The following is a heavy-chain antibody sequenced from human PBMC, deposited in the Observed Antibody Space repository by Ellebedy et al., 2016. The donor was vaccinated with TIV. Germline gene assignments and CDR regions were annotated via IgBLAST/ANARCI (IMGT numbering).Heavy chain of an antibody. CDR2: IYYSGST. V-gene: IGHV4-31*03. CDR3: ATYPPNWGYDY. CDR1: GGSISSGGYY. J-gene: IGHJ4*02. Sequence: SETLSLTCTVSGGSISSGGYYWSWIRQHPGKGLEWIGYIYYSGSTYYNPSLKSRVTISVDTSRNQFSLKLSSVTAADTAVYYCATYPPNWGYDYWGQGTLVTVSS. D-gene: IGHD7-27*01.